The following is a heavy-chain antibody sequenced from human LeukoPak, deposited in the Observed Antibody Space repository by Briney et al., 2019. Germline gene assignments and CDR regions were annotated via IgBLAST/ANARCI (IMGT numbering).Heavy chain of an antibody. CDR2: IYTSGST. V-gene: IGHV4-4*07. Sequence: SSETLSLTCTVSGGSISSYYWSWIRQPAGKGLEWIGRIYTSGSTNYNPSLKSRVTMSVDTSKNQFSLKLSSVTAADTAVYYCARGVQLGRTYHDAFDIWGQGTMVTVSS. CDR1: GGSISSYY. J-gene: IGHJ3*02. D-gene: IGHD7-27*01. CDR3: ARGVQLGRTYHDAFDI.